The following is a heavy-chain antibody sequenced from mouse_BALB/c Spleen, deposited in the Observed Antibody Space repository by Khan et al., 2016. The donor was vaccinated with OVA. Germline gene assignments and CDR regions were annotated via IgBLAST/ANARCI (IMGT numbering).Heavy chain of an antibody. V-gene: IGHV1-20*02. Sequence: EVELVESGPELVRPGASVKISCKASGYSFTGYFMNWVMQSHGKSLEWIGRINPHIGETFYNQRFKDKATLTVDESSRTAHMELRGLASEDSAVYYCTRSYRSDFDYWGQGTTLTVSA. CDR2: INPHIGET. CDR1: GYSFTGYF. CDR3: TRSYRSDFDY. D-gene: IGHD1-1*01. J-gene: IGHJ2*01.